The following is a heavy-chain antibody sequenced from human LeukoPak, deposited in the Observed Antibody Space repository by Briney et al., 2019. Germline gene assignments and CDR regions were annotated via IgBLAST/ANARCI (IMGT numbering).Heavy chain of an antibody. CDR2: INPNSGGT. D-gene: IGHD2-15*01. V-gene: IGHV1-2*06. CDR1: GYTLTAYY. Sequence: RASVKVSCKASGYTLTAYYIYWVRQAPGQGLEWMGRINPNSGGTDYAQNFQGRVTMTRDTSISTAYMELSRLRSDDTAVYYCAREYCSGGTCYLVENWLDPWGQGTLVTVSS. CDR3: AREYCSGGTCYLVENWLDP. J-gene: IGHJ5*02.